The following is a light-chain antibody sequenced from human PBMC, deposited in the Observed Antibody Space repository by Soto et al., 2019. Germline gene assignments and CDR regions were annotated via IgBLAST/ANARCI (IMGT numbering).Light chain of an antibody. V-gene: IGKV3-20*01. CDR3: QQYGASPPYT. J-gene: IGKJ2*01. CDR1: RGISTSY. Sequence: IVVTPSPGTLSLSPGQSTTLACRASRGISTSYLAWYQQKPGQAPRLLIYAASTRATGIPDRFRGSGSATDFTLTISRLEPEDSAVYSCQQYGASPPYTFGQGTKLEIK. CDR2: AAS.